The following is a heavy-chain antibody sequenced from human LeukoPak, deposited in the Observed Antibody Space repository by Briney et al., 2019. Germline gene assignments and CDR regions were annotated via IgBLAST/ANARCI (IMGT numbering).Heavy chain of an antibody. Sequence: SVKVSCKASGGTFSSYAISWVRQAPGQGLEWMGRIIPILGIANYAQKFQGRVTITADKSTSTAYMELSSLRSEDTAVYYCARDLGDTAKGHYGMDVWGQGTTVTVSS. CDR2: IIPILGIA. CDR1: GGTFSSYA. V-gene: IGHV1-69*04. D-gene: IGHD5-18*01. J-gene: IGHJ6*02. CDR3: ARDLGDTAKGHYGMDV.